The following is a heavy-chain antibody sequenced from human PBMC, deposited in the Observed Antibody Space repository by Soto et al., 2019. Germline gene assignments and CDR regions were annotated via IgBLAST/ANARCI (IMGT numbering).Heavy chain of an antibody. D-gene: IGHD3-10*01. CDR2: IVSISGGST. CDR1: GFTFSSYA. Sequence: PGGSLRLSCAASGFTFSSYAMSWVRHVPGKRLEWVSSIVSISGGSTYYSDSVKGRFIISRDNSKNTLYLQMHSVRAEETAVYYCAKKTEASLVRGVSHDYWGQGTLVTVSS. V-gene: IGHV3-23*01. J-gene: IGHJ4*02. CDR3: AKKTEASLVRGVSHDY.